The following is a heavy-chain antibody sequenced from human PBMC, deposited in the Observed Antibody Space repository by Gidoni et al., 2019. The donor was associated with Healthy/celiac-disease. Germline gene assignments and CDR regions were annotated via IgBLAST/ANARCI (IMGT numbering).Heavy chain of an antibody. CDR2: INPSGGST. V-gene: IGHV1-46*01. CDR3: ARGGSLTHDMITFGGVIAY. CDR1: GYTFTSYY. Sequence: QVQLVQSGAAVKKPGASVKVSCKASGYTFTSYYMHWVRQAPGKGLEWMGIINPSGGSTSYAQKFQGRVTMTRDTSTSTVYMELSSLRSEDTAVYYCARGGSLTHDMITFGGVIAYWGQGTLVTVSS. D-gene: IGHD3-16*02. J-gene: IGHJ4*02.